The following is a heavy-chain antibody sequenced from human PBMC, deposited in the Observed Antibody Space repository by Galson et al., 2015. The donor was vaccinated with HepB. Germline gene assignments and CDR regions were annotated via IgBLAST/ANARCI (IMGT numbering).Heavy chain of an antibody. D-gene: IGHD2-2*02. CDR2: INPNSGGT. CDR3: AREGAGYCSSTSCYTSSNFDY. CDR1: GYTFTGYY. V-gene: IGHV1-2*02. J-gene: IGHJ4*02. Sequence: SVKVSCKASGYTFTGYYMHWVRQAPGQGLEWMGWINPNSGGTNYAQKFQGRVTMTRDTSISTAYMELSRLRSDDTAVYYCAREGAGYCSSTSCYTSSNFDYWGQGTLVTVSS.